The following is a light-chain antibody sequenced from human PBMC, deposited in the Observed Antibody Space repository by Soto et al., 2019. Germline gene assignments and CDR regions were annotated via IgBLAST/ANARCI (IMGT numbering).Light chain of an antibody. CDR2: EVT. CDR1: SSDVGGYDY. Sequence: QSVLTQPPSASGSPGQSVTISCTGTSSDVGGYDYVSWYQQYPGKTPKLMIFEVTMRPSGAPDRFSGSKSGNTASLTVSGLQAEDEADYYCSSYAGSSNVFGTGTKVTVL. CDR3: SSYAGSSNV. J-gene: IGLJ1*01. V-gene: IGLV2-8*01.